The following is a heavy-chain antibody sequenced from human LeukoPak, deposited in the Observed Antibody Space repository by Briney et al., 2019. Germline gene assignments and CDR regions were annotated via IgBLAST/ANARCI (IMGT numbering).Heavy chain of an antibody. D-gene: IGHD3-10*01. Sequence: ASVKVSCKASGYTFTSYGISWVRQAHGQGLEWMGWISAYNGNTNYAQKLQGRVTMTTDTFTSTAYMELRSLRSDDTAVYYCARERRITMVRGANYYYYMDVWGKGTTVTVSS. V-gene: IGHV1-18*01. CDR2: ISAYNGNT. CDR1: GYTFTSYG. CDR3: ARERRITMVRGANYYYYMDV. J-gene: IGHJ6*03.